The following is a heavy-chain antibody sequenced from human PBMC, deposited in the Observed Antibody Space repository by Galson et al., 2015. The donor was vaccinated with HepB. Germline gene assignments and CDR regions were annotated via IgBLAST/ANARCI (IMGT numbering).Heavy chain of an antibody. CDR1: GFTFSDAW. D-gene: IGHD6-13*01. CDR2: IKVRVDGGTT. Sequence: SLRLSCAASGFTFSDAWMSWVRQAPGKGLEWVGFIKVRVDGGTTDYAAPVKDRFTISRDDSKNMLYLQMDSLKTEDTAVYYCTTDLGSGWYARGGQGIPVTLSP. V-gene: IGHV3-15*01. J-gene: IGHJ1*01. CDR3: TTDLGSGWYAR.